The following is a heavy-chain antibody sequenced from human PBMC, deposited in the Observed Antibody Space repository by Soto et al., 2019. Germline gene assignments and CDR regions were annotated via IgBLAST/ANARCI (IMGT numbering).Heavy chain of an antibody. CDR3: ARDPNTNRFDY. V-gene: IGHV1-46*01. Sequence: ASVKVSCKASGYTFINYYIHWVRQAPGQGLEWMGVINPNGGSTVYAQKFQGRVTLTRDTSTSTVYVELSSLRSDDTAVYYCARDPNTNRFDYWGQGTLVTVSS. CDR1: GYTFINYY. CDR2: INPNGGST. D-gene: IGHD7-27*01. J-gene: IGHJ4*02.